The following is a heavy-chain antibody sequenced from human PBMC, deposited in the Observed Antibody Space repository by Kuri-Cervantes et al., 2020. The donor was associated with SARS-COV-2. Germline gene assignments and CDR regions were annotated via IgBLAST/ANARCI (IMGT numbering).Heavy chain of an antibody. V-gene: IGHV3-33*08. CDR1: GFTFSSYA. Sequence: GGSLRLSCAASGFTFSSYAMHWVRQAPGEGLEWVAGIWYDGSNKEYADSVKGRFTISRDNSKNTVYLQMKSLRAEDTAVYFCASWVGGTTLDYFDYWGQGTLVTVSS. CDR2: IWYDGSNK. CDR3: ASWVGGTTLDYFDY. D-gene: IGHD1-7*01. J-gene: IGHJ4*02.